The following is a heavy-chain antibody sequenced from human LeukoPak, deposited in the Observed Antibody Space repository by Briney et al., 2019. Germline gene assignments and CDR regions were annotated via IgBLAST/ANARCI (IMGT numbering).Heavy chain of an antibody. CDR1: VGSISSGNYF. V-gene: IGHV4-61*02. J-gene: IGHJ3*02. D-gene: IGHD1-7*01. CDR3: TGDGKRGNYGDGFDI. CDR2: MSISGTT. Sequence: SDTLSLPCTVSVGSISSGNYFWSWIRQPAGKGLEWIGRMSISGTTNYNPSLKSQVTISIDTSKNQFSLKGSSVTAADTACYYCTGDGKRGNYGDGFDICGQGTMVTASS.